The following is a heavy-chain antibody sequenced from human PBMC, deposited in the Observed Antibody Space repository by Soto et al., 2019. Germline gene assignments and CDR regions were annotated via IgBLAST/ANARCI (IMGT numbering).Heavy chain of an antibody. CDR2: ISYHGSNK. Sequence: PGGSLRLSCAASGFTFSSYGVHWVRQAPGKGLEWVAVISYHGSNKDYADSVKGRFTISRDNSKNTLYLQMNSLRGEDTAVYYCAKDRQLGSSLYYFDYWGQGTLVTVSS. V-gene: IGHV3-30*18. CDR1: GFTFSSYG. J-gene: IGHJ4*02. D-gene: IGHD5-18*01. CDR3: AKDRQLGSSLYYFDY.